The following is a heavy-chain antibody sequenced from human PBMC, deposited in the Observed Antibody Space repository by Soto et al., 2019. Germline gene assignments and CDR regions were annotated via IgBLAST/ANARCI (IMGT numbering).Heavy chain of an antibody. D-gene: IGHD5-18*01. CDR1: GFTFSTYS. CDR2: IASDSSYK. CDR3: AKEYTAHRHFDY. Sequence: GGSLRLSCAASGFTFSTYSMNWVRQAPGKGLEWLAVIASDSSYKNSTGSVKGRFTISRDNSKSTLYLEMSSLRAEDTPVYYCAKEYTAHRHFDYWGLGTLVTVSS. V-gene: IGHV3-30*18. J-gene: IGHJ4*02.